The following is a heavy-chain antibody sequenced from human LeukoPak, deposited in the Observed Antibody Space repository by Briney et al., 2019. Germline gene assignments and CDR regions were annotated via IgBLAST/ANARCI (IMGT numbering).Heavy chain of an antibody. J-gene: IGHJ4*02. V-gene: IGHV3-11*04. CDR1: GFTFSDYY. CDR3: AGGVVVAAKDY. D-gene: IGHD2-15*01. CDR2: ISSSGSTI. Sequence: GGSLRLPCAASGFTFSDYYMSWIRQAPGKGLEWVSYISSSGSTIYYADSVKGRFTISRDNAKNSLYLQMNSLRAKDTAVYYCAGGVVVAAKDYWGQGTLVTVSS.